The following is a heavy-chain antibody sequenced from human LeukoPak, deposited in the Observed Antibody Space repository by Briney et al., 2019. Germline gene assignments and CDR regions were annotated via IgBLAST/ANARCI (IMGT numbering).Heavy chain of an antibody. Sequence: GGSLRLSCAASGFTLRSDAMSWVRQAPGKGPEWVSGISGSGGTTYYADSVKGRFTISRDNSKNTLYLQMNRLRAEDTAVYYCAKHHCSSTSCYRVFDFWGQGTLVTVSS. CDR3: AKHHCSSTSCYRVFDF. D-gene: IGHD2-2*02. J-gene: IGHJ4*02. CDR1: GFTLRSDA. V-gene: IGHV3-23*01. CDR2: ISGSGGTT.